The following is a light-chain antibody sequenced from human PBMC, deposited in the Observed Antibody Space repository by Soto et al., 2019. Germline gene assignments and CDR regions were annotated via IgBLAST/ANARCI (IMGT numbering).Light chain of an antibody. CDR3: QQRSNWPPGYT. Sequence: EIVLTQSPATLSLSPGERATLSCRASQSVSSYLAWYQQKPGQAPRLLIYDASNRATGIPARFSGSGSGTGFTLTISSLVPEDFAVYYCQQRSNWPPGYTFGQGTKLEMK. V-gene: IGKV3-11*01. CDR1: QSVSSY. CDR2: DAS. J-gene: IGKJ2*01.